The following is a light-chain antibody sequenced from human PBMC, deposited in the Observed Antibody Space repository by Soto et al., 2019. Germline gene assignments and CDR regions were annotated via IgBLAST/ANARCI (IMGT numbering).Light chain of an antibody. Sequence: IQMTQSPSSLSASVGDRVTIACQASQDISNYLIWYQQKPGKAPKLLIYDASDLETGVPSKISGSGSGTGFTFTISSLQPEDSATYYSQPYESLPLTFGPGTRPEI. CDR3: QPYESLPLT. V-gene: IGKV1-33*01. CDR2: DAS. J-gene: IGKJ5*01. CDR1: QDISNY.